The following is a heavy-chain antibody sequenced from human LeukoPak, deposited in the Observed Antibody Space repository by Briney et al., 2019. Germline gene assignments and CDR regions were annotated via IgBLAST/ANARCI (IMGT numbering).Heavy chain of an antibody. Sequence: GGSLRLFCAASGFNFNNFAMSWVRQAPGKGPEWLSAMTGPADTTYYAESVKGRFIISRDYSKSMVYLQMNSLRVEDTAIYYCAKGAETDRWGNGTLVTVSS. CDR1: GFNFNNFA. J-gene: IGHJ5*02. V-gene: IGHV3-23*01. CDR3: AKGAETDR. CDR2: MTGPADTT.